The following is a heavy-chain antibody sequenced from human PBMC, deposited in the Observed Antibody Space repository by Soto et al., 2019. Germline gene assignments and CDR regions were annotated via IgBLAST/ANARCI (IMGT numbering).Heavy chain of an antibody. CDR2: INPNGGST. D-gene: IGHD3-3*01. V-gene: IGHV1-46*01. J-gene: IGHJ6*02. CDR1: GGTFTSYY. CDR3: ARQIFGVVKNGMDV. Sequence: ASVKVSCKAPGGTFTSYYMHWVRQAPVHGLEWMGVINPNGGSTRFAQKFQGRVTMTRDTSTSTVYMELSSLRSEDTAMYYCARQIFGVVKNGMDVWGQGTTVTVS.